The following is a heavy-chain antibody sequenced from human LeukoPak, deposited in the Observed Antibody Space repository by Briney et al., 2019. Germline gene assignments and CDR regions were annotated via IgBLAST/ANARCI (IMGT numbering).Heavy chain of an antibody. CDR2: TYYRSKWYN. J-gene: IGHJ2*01. Sequence: HSQTLSLTCAISGDSVSSNSAAWNRIRQSPSRGLEWLGRTYYRSKWYNDYAVSVKSRITINPDTSKNQFSLHLNSVTPEDTAVYYCARIAGIGDYYFDLWGPGTLVTVSS. CDR1: GDSVSSNSAA. V-gene: IGHV6-1*01. D-gene: IGHD2-15*01. CDR3: ARIAGIGDYYFDL.